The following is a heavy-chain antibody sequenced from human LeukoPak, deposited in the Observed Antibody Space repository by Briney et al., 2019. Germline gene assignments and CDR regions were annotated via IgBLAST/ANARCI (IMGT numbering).Heavy chain of an antibody. Sequence: EASVKVSCKASGGTFSSYAISWVRQAPGQGLEWMGGIIPIFGTANYAQKFQGGVTITTDESTSTAYMELSSLRSEDTAVYYCARDGYYDSDLYNWFDPWGQGTLVTVSS. J-gene: IGHJ5*02. D-gene: IGHD3-22*01. CDR2: IIPIFGTA. CDR3: ARDGYYDSDLYNWFDP. CDR1: GGTFSSYA. V-gene: IGHV1-69*05.